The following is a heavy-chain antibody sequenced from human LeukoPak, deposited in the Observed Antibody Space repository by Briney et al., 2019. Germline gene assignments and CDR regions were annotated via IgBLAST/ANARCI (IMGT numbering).Heavy chain of an antibody. CDR2: INSDGSST. CDR3: ARGLGELLYYYGMDV. J-gene: IGHJ6*04. Sequence: GGSLRLSCAASGFTFSSYWMHWVRQAPGKGLVWVSRINSDGSSTSYADSVKGRFTISRDNAKNTLYLQMNSLRAEDTAVYYCARGLGELLYYYGMDVWGKGTTVTVSS. CDR1: GFTFSSYW. V-gene: IGHV3-74*01. D-gene: IGHD3-10*01.